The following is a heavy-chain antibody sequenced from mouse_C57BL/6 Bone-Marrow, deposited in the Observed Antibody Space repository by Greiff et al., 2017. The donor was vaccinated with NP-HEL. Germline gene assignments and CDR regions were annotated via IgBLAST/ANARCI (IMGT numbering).Heavy chain of an antibody. CDR2: FYPGSGSI. Sequence: QVHVKQSGAELVKPGASVKLSCKASGYTFTEYTIHWVKQRSGQGLEWIGWFYPGSGSIKYNEKFKDKATLTADKSSSTVYMELSRLTSEDSAVYFCARHEEGALLRYPAWFAYWGQGTLVTVSA. J-gene: IGHJ3*01. CDR1: GYTFTEYT. D-gene: IGHD1-1*01. V-gene: IGHV1-62-2*01. CDR3: ARHEEGALLRYPAWFAY.